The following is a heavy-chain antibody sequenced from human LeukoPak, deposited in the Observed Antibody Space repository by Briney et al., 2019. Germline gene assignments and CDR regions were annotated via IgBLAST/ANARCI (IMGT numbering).Heavy chain of an antibody. CDR3: ARHLGYCSSGNCYFDY. J-gene: IGHJ4*02. Sequence: GGSLRLSCAASGFTFSTSAMSWVRQAPGKGLEWLSSINPSGDITFSANSVKGRFSISRDNSKNTVSLQMNTLRAEDTAIYYCARHLGYCSSGNCYFDYWGQGTLVTVSS. CDR1: GFTFSTSA. D-gene: IGHD2-15*01. V-gene: IGHV3-23*01. CDR2: INPSGDIT.